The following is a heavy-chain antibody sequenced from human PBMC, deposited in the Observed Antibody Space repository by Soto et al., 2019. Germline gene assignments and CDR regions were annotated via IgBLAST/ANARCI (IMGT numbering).Heavy chain of an antibody. CDR2: IYYSGST. V-gene: IGHV4-39*01. Sequence: SETLSLTCTVSGGSISSSSYYWGWIRQPPGKGLEWIGSIYYSGSTYYNPSLKSRVTISVDTSKNQFSLKLSSVTAADTAVYYCARVNYDFWSGYYTVRDFDYWGQGTLVTVSS. D-gene: IGHD3-3*01. CDR1: GGSISSSSYY. J-gene: IGHJ4*02. CDR3: ARVNYDFWSGYYTVRDFDY.